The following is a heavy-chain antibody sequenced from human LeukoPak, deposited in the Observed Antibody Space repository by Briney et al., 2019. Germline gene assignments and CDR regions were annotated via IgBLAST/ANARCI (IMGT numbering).Heavy chain of an antibody. D-gene: IGHD3-3*01. CDR2: ISYDGSNK. CDR1: GFTFSSYA. Sequence: PGGSLRLSCAASGFTFSSYAMHWVRQAPGKGLEWVAVISYDGSNKYYADSVKGRFTISRDNSKNTLYLQMNSLRAEDTAVYYCARRGGVTIFGVDQNWFDPWGQGTLVTVSS. CDR3: ARRGGVTIFGVDQNWFDP. J-gene: IGHJ5*02. V-gene: IGHV3-30-3*01.